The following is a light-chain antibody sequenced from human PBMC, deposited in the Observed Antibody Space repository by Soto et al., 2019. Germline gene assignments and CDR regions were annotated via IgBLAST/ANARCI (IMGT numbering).Light chain of an antibody. J-gene: IGKJ1*01. V-gene: IGKV3-20*01. Sequence: ETVLTQSPGTLSLSPGERATLSCRASQSVSSTYVAWYQLKSGQAPRLLIYGASSRATGIPDRFSGSGSGTDFTLTISRLEPEDFAVYYCHQYVSSWTFGQGTKVDIK. CDR1: QSVSSTY. CDR2: GAS. CDR3: HQYVSSWT.